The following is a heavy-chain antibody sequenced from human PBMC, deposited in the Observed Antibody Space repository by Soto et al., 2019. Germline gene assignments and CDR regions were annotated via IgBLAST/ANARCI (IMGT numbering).Heavy chain of an antibody. V-gene: IGHV1-18*01. J-gene: IGHJ4*02. CDR3: VRYCNNGVCSDDY. CDR1: GYTFTSYG. D-gene: IGHD2-8*01. CDR2: ISAYNGNT. Sequence: ASVKVSCKASGYTFTSYGISWVRQAPGQGLEWMGWISAYNGNTNYAQKLQGRVTMNTDTSTSTAYMELRRLRSDDTAVYYCVRYCNNGVCSDDYWGQGTLVTVSS.